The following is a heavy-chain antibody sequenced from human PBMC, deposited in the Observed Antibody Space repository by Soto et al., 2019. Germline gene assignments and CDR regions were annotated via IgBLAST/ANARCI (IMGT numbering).Heavy chain of an antibody. D-gene: IGHD7-27*01. CDR2: IIPIFGTA. Sequence: SVKVSCKASGGTFSSYAISWVRQAPGQGLEWMGGIIPIFGTANYAQKFQGRVTITADESTSTAYMELSSLRSEDTAVYYCARVMDLNWAHQASGGMDVWGQGTTVTVSS. CDR3: ARVMDLNWAHQASGGMDV. J-gene: IGHJ6*02. V-gene: IGHV1-69*13. CDR1: GGTFSSYA.